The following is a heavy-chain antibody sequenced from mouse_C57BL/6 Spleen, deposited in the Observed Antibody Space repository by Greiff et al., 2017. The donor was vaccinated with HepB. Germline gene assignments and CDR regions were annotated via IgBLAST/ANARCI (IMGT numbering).Heavy chain of an antibody. Sequence: DVKLVESGPELVKPGASVKISCKASGYSFTGYYMNWVKQSPEKSLEWIGEINPSTGGTTYNQKFKAKATLTVDKSSSTAYMQLKSLTSEDSAVYYCSLLWLRYYAMDYWGQGTSVTVSS. V-gene: IGHV1-42*01. CDR3: SLLWLRYYAMDY. D-gene: IGHD2-2*01. CDR1: GYSFTGYY. CDR2: INPSTGGT. J-gene: IGHJ4*01.